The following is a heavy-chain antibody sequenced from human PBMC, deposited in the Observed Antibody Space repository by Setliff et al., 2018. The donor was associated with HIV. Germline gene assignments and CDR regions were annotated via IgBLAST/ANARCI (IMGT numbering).Heavy chain of an antibody. V-gene: IGHV4-59*02. CDR1: GASVSDNF. CDR2: IYYSGST. CDR3: ARGHTWNYYGGDYFDY. D-gene: IGHD1-7*01. J-gene: IGHJ4*02. Sequence: PSETLSLTCTVSGASVSDNFWNWIRQSPGKGLEWIGYIYYSGSTNYNPSLESRVSISIDTSKNQFSLRLSSVTAADTAVYYCARGHTWNYYGGDYFDYWGQGSLVTLL.